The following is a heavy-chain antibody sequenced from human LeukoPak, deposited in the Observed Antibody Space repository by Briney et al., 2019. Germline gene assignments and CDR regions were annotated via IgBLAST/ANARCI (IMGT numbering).Heavy chain of an antibody. CDR3: ARERSSSWFDNWFDP. CDR1: GFTFSSYE. V-gene: IGHV3-48*03. D-gene: IGHD6-13*01. J-gene: IGHJ5*02. CDR2: ISSSGSTI. Sequence: PGGSLRLSCAASGFTFSSYEMNCVRQAPGKGLEWVSYISSSGSTIYYADSVKGRFTISRDNAKNSLYLQMNSLRAEDTAVYYCARERSSSWFDNWFDPWGQGTLVTVSS.